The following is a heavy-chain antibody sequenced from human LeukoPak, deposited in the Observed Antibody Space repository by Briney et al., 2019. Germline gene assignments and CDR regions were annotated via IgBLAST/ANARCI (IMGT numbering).Heavy chain of an antibody. Sequence: GASVKVSCKASGYTFTSYGISWVRPAPGQGLEYMGWISAYNGNTKNAQNLQGRVTMTTDTSTSTAYMELRSLRSDDTAVYYCARTSSTWYGGVGDYWGQGTLVTVSS. V-gene: IGHV1-18*01. CDR1: GYTFTSYG. CDR2: ISAYNGNT. CDR3: ARTSSTWYGGVGDY. J-gene: IGHJ4*02. D-gene: IGHD6-13*01.